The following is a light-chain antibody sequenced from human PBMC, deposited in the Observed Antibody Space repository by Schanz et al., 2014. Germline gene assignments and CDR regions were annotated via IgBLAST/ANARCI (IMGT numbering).Light chain of an antibody. Sequence: EIVMTQSPATLSVSPGEGATLSCRASQSLSSNLAWYQQKPGQAPRLLIYGASTRATGIPARFGGSGSGTEFTLTISSLQSEDFAVYYCQQYNNWPLTFGQGTKVEIK. CDR2: GAS. V-gene: IGKV3-15*01. CDR1: QSLSSN. CDR3: QQYNNWPLT. J-gene: IGKJ1*01.